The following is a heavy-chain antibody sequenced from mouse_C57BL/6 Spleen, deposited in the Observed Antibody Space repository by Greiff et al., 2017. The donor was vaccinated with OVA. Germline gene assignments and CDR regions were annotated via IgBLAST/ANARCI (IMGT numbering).Heavy chain of an antibody. V-gene: IGHV5-6*01. CDR1: GFTFSSYG. J-gene: IGHJ4*01. CDR3: ARPYGSSYDYAMDY. D-gene: IGHD1-1*01. CDR2: ISSGGSYT. Sequence: EVHLVESGGDLVKPGGSLKLSCAASGFTFSSYGMSWVRQTPDKRLEWVATISSGGSYTYYPDSVKGRFTISRDNAKNTLYLQMSSLKSEDTAMYYCARPYGSSYDYAMDYWGQGTSVTVSS.